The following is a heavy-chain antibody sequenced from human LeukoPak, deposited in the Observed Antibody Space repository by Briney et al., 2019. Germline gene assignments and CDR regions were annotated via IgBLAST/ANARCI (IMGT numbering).Heavy chain of an antibody. CDR1: GGSISSTY. D-gene: IGHD2-21*01. V-gene: IGHV4-59*01. Sequence: ASETLSLTCTVPGGSISSTYWNWIRQPPGKGLQWIGRISYTGETKYKPSLKSRVTISVDSSKNQFSLQLSSMTAADTAIYYCARSYIVSSSEDFDYWGQGTLVTVSS. CDR3: ARSYIVSSSEDFDY. CDR2: ISYTGET. J-gene: IGHJ4*02.